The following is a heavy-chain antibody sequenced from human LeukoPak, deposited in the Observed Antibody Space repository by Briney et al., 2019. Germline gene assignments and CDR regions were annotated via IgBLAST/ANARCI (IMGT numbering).Heavy chain of an antibody. CDR3: ARLGYDSSGYYYGSVFDI. D-gene: IGHD3-22*01. V-gene: IGHV5-51*01. J-gene: IGHJ3*02. CDR1: GYSFTTYW. CDR2: IYPGDSDT. Sequence: GESLKISCKGSGYSFTTYWIGWVRQMPGKGLEWMGIIYPGDSDTRYNPSFQGQVTISADKSISTAYLQWSSLKASDTAMYYCARLGYDSSGYYYGSVFDIRGQGTMLTVSS.